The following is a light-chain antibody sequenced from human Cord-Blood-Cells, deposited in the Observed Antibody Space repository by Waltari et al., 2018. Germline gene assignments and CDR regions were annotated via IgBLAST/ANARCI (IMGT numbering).Light chain of an antibody. Sequence: DIQMTQSPSSLSASVGDRVTLTCRASQSISSYLNWDQQKPGKAPKLMIYAASSLQSGVPSRFSGSGSGTDFTLTISSLQPEDFATYYCQQSYSTPYTFGQGTKLEIK. J-gene: IGKJ2*01. CDR1: QSISSY. CDR3: QQSYSTPYT. V-gene: IGKV1-39*01. CDR2: AAS.